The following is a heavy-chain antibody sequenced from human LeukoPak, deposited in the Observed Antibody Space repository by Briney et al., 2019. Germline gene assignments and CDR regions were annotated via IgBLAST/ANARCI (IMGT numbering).Heavy chain of an antibody. CDR2: IYGDASKT. V-gene: IGHV3-23*01. Sequence: GGSLRLSCAASGFTFTTYTISWVRQAPGKGLEWVSSIYGDASKTFYADSVRGRFTISRDSSKSMVYLQMNGLRVEDTAIYYCAKYGAPGWSGYLDYWGQGTLVTVSS. D-gene: IGHD4/OR15-4a*01. CDR3: AKYGAPGWSGYLDY. J-gene: IGHJ4*02. CDR1: GFTFTTYT.